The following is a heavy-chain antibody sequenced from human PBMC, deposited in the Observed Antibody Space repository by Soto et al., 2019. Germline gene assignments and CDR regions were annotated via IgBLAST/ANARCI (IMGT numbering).Heavy chain of an antibody. CDR3: TRDPHYYGSGSYGYYFDY. V-gene: IGHV4-31*03. J-gene: IGHJ4*02. Sequence: PSETLSLTCTVSGGSISSGDYYWTWIRQHPGKGLEWIGYTYYSGSTYYNPPLKSRVTISVDTSKNQFSLKLSSVTAADTAVYYCTRDPHYYGSGSYGYYFDYWGQGALVTVSS. D-gene: IGHD3-10*01. CDR1: GGSISSGDYY. CDR2: TYYSGST.